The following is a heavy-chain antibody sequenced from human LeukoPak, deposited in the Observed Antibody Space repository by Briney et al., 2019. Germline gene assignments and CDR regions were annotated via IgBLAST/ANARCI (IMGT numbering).Heavy chain of an antibody. CDR3: ALVYYDILTGNYYYYYGMDV. V-gene: IGHV1-2*02. J-gene: IGHJ6*02. Sequence: GASVKVSCKASGYTFTGYYMHWVRQAPGQGLEWMGWINPNSGGTNYAQKFQGRVTMTRDTSISTAYMELSRLSSDDTAVYYCALVYYDILTGNYYYYYGMDVWGQGTTVTVSS. CDR1: GYTFTGYY. CDR2: INPNSGGT. D-gene: IGHD3-9*01.